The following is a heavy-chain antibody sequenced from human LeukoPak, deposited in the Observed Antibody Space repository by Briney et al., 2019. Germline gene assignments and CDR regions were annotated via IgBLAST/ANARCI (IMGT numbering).Heavy chain of an antibody. CDR1: GGTFSSYA. Sequence: GSSVKVSCKASGGTFSSYAISWVRQAPGQGLEWMGGIIPIFGTANYAQKFQGRVTITADKSTSTAYMELSSLRSEDTAVYYCASVVVVAATPPPLNWGQGTLVTVSS. CDR3: ASVVVVAATPPPLN. J-gene: IGHJ4*02. V-gene: IGHV1-69*06. D-gene: IGHD2-15*01. CDR2: IIPIFGTA.